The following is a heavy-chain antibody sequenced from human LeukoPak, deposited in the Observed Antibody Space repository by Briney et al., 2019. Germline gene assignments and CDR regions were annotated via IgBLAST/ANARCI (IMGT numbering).Heavy chain of an antibody. J-gene: IGHJ4*02. D-gene: IGHD3-22*01. CDR1: GITFSSYG. CDR2: ISSSGTTI. CDR3: ARDNYDSSGPYYFDY. V-gene: IGHV3-48*03. Sequence: GGTLRLSCAASGITFSSYGMSWVRQAPGKGLEWVSYISSSGTTIYYADSVKGRFTISRDNAKNSLYLQMISLRAEDTAVYSCARDNYDSSGPYYFDYWGQGTLVTVSS.